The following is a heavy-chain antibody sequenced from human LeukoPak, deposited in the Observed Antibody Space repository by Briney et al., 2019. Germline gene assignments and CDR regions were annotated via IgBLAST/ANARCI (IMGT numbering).Heavy chain of an antibody. V-gene: IGHV3-48*03. D-gene: IGHD5-18*01. CDR1: GFTFSSYE. J-gene: IGHJ6*02. CDR2: ISSSGSTI. Sequence: GGSLRLSCAASGFTFSSYEMNWVRQAPGKGLEWVSYISSSGSTIYYADSVKGRFTISRDNDKNSLYMQMNSLRAEDTAVYYCARDKWGYSYGSDYYGMDVWGQGTTVTVSS. CDR3: ARDKWGYSYGSDYYGMDV.